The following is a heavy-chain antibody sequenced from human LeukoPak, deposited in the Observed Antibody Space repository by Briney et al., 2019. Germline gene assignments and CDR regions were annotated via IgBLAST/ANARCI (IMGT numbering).Heavy chain of an antibody. CDR2: IRYDGSNK. CDR3: AIGSSSSY. CDR1: GFTFSSYG. Sequence: GGSLRLSCAASGFTFSSYGMHWVRQAPGKGLEWVAFIRYDGSNKYYADSVKGRFTIPRDNAKNSLYLQMNSLRAEDTALYYCAIGSSSSYWGQGTLVTVSS. D-gene: IGHD6-13*01. V-gene: IGHV3-30*02. J-gene: IGHJ4*02.